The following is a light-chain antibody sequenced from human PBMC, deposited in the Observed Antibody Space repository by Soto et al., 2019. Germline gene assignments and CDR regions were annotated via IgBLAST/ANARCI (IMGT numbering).Light chain of an antibody. V-gene: IGLV4-60*02. Sequence: QPVLTQSSSASASLGSSVKLTCTLSSGHSSYIIAWHQQQPGKAPRYLMKLEGSGSYNKGSGVPGRFSGSSSGADRYLTISNLQFEDEADYYCETWDSNTRVFGTGTKVTVL. J-gene: IGLJ1*01. CDR1: SGHSSYI. CDR2: LEGSGSY. CDR3: ETWDSNTRV.